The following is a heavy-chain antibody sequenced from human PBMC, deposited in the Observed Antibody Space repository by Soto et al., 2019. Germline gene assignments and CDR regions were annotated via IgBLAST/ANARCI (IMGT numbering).Heavy chain of an antibody. CDR2: ISGSGGSA. V-gene: IGHV3-23*01. J-gene: IGHJ6*02. CDR3: AKPPTWGSEFYYFGLDV. CDR1: GFTFSNYV. D-gene: IGHD7-27*01. Sequence: GGSLRLSCAASGFTFSNYVMSWVRQAPGKGLEWVSAISGSGGSAFYADSVKGRFTISRDNSKNTLYLHMNRLRAEDTAVYYCAKPPTWGSEFYYFGLDVWGQGTTVTVSS.